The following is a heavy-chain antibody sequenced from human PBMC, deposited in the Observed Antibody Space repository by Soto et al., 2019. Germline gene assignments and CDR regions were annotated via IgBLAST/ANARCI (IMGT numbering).Heavy chain of an antibody. V-gene: IGHV2-26*01. Sequence: QVTLKESGPVLVKPTETLTLTCTVSGFSLSNARMGVSWIRQPPGKALEWLAHIFSNDEKSYSTSLKSRLTISKDTSKSQVVLTMTNMDPVDTATYYCARLREDTAMPRYYFDYWGQGSLVTVSS. CDR2: IFSNDEK. CDR1: GFSLSNARMG. CDR3: ARLREDTAMPRYYFDY. D-gene: IGHD5-18*01. J-gene: IGHJ4*02.